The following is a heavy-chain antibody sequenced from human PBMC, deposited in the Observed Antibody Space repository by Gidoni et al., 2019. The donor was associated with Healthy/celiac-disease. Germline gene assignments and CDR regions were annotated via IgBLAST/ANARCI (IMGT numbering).Heavy chain of an antibody. D-gene: IGHD2-21*02. Sequence: EVQLVESGGGWVQPGRSLRLSCAASGFTFDDYAMHWVRQAPGKGLEWVSGSSWNSGSIGYADSVKGRFTISRDNAKNSLYLQMNSLRAEDTALYYCAKDLFVVVTAMSGFDYWGQGTLVTVSS. CDR1: GFTFDDYA. V-gene: IGHV3-9*01. CDR3: AKDLFVVVTAMSGFDY. J-gene: IGHJ4*02. CDR2: SSWNSGSI.